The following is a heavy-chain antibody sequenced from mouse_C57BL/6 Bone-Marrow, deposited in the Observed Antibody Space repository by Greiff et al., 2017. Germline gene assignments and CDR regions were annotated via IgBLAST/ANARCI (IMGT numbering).Heavy chain of an antibody. Sequence: EVKLVESGGGLVQSGRSLSLSCATSGFTFSDFYMEWVRQAPGKGLEWIAASRNKANDYTTESSASVQGRFIVSRNTSQSILYLQMNALRAEDTAIYYCARDAYYGRSYYAMDYWGQGTSVTVSS. V-gene: IGHV7-1*01. CDR1: GFTFSDFY. D-gene: IGHD1-1*01. CDR3: ARDAYYGRSYYAMDY. J-gene: IGHJ4*01. CDR2: SRNKANDYTT.